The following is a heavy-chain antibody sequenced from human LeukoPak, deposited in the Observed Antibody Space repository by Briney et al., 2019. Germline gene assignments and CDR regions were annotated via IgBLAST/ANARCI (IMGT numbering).Heavy chain of an antibody. J-gene: IGHJ4*02. D-gene: IGHD3-3*01. CDR3: ARLREIPVFGVVTKSTSYFDY. Sequence: GGSLRLSCAASGFTFSSHSMHWVRQAPGKGLELVANIKQDRSEKYYVDSVKGRFTISRDNAKNSLYLQMNSLRAEDTAVYYCARLREIPVFGVVTKSTSYFDYWGQGTLVTVSS. V-gene: IGHV3-7*01. CDR2: IKQDRSEK. CDR1: GFTFSSHS.